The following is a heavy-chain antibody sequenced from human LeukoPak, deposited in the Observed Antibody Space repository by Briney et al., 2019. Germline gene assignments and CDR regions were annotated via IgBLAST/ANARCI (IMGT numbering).Heavy chain of an antibody. CDR3: ARAADSSGYYSNWFDP. V-gene: IGHV3-53*01. D-gene: IGHD3-22*01. CDR2: FYSGGST. J-gene: IGHJ5*02. Sequence: GGSLRLSCAASGFTVSSNFMSWVRQAPGKGREWVSTFYSGGSTYYADSVKARFTISRDNSKNTLYLQINNLGAEDTAVYYCARAADSSGYYSNWFDPWGQGTLVTVSS. CDR1: GFTVSSNF.